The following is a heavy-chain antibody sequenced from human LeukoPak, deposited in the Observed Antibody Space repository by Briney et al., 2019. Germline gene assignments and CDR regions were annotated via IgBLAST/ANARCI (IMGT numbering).Heavy chain of an antibody. CDR3: TTADLLF. Sequence: GGSLRLSCAASGFTFTNAWMSWVRQAPGKGLEWVGRIRSKSNGETTDYVAPVKGRFTISRDDSRNTLYLQMNSLKSEDTAVYHCTTADLLFWGQGALVTVSS. V-gene: IGHV3-15*01. CDR1: GFTFTNAW. J-gene: IGHJ4*02. CDR2: IRSKSNGETT.